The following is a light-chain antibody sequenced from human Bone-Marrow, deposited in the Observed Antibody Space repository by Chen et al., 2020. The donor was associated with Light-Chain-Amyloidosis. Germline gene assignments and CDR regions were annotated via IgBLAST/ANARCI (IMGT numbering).Light chain of an antibody. CDR1: DLPTKY. CDR3: QSADSSGTYEVI. CDR2: RDT. J-gene: IGLJ2*01. V-gene: IGLV3-25*03. Sequence: SYELTQPPSVSVSPGQTARITCSGDDLPTKYAYCYQQKPGQAPVLVIHRDTDRPSGIAERFSGSSSGATATLTISGVQAEDEADYHCQSADSSGTYEVIFGGGTKLTVL.